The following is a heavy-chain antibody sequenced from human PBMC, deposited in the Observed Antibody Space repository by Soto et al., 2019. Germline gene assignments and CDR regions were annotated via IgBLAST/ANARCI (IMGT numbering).Heavy chain of an antibody. CDR1: GFTFSTYD. V-gene: IGHV3-23*01. D-gene: IGHD4-17*01. CDR3: AKILTGYGDSNAFDI. J-gene: IGHJ3*02. Sequence: GGSLRLSCTASGFTFSTYDMTWVRQAPGKGLEWVSTLDADGGSTYYADSVKGRFTISRDNSKNTLYLQMNSLRAEDTAVYYCAKILTGYGDSNAFDIWGQGTMVTVSS. CDR2: LDADGGST.